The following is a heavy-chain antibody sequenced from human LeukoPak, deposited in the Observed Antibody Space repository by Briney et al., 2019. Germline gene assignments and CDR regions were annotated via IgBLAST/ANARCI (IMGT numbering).Heavy chain of an antibody. Sequence: GRSLRLSCAASGFTFSSYAMHWVRQAPGKGLEWVAVISDDGSDKYYADSVKGRFTISRDTSQNTLYLQMNSLKAEDTAVYYCVRCAQWDLSANYWGQGTLVTVSS. V-gene: IGHV3-30-3*01. CDR1: GFTFSSYA. CDR2: ISDDGSDK. J-gene: IGHJ4*02. D-gene: IGHD1-26*01. CDR3: VRCAQWDLSANY.